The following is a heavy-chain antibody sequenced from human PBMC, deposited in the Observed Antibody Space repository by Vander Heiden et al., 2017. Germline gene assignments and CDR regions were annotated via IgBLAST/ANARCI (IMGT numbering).Heavy chain of an antibody. Sequence: EVQLVESGGGLVRPGGYLRLSCSASGFTFHDYALSWVRQAPGKGLEWVSGINWNGGSTGYADSVKGRVTISRDNAKNSLYLQMNSLRAEDTAVYDCARESRIAAAAFDYWGQGTLVTVSA. CDR2: INWNGGST. CDR3: ARESRIAAAAFDY. V-gene: IGHV3-20*01. D-gene: IGHD6-13*01. J-gene: IGHJ4*02. CDR1: GFTFHDYA.